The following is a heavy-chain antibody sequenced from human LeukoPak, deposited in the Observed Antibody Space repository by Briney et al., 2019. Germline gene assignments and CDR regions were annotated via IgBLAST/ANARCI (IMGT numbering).Heavy chain of an antibody. CDR2: ISGSGGST. D-gene: IGHD3-16*02. J-gene: IGHJ4*02. CDR1: GFTFSRFA. V-gene: IGHV3-23*01. Sequence: PGGSLRLSCAASGFTFSRFAMNWVRQAPGKGLEWVSAISGSGGSTYYADSVKGRFTTSRDNSKNTLYLQMNGLRAEDTAVYYCAVEGLLRLGELSDQYYFDYWGRGTLVTVSS. CDR3: AVEGLLRLGELSDQYYFDY.